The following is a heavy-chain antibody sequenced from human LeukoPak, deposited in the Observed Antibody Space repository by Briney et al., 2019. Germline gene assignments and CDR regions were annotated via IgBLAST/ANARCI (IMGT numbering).Heavy chain of an antibody. Sequence: TSVKVSCKASGFTFISSTIQWVRQARGQRLEWMGWIVVGSGNTSYAQNFQERVTITRDMSTSTAYMELSSLRSEDTAVYYCAADLPGGAMFDPWGQGTLVTVSS. CDR3: AADLPGGAMFDP. V-gene: IGHV1-58*02. CDR1: GFTFISST. D-gene: IGHD3-16*01. CDR2: IVVGSGNT. J-gene: IGHJ5*02.